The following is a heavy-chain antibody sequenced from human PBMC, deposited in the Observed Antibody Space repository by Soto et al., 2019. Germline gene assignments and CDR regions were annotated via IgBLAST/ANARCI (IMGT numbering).Heavy chain of an antibody. V-gene: IGHV3-7*05. D-gene: IGHD4-4*01. Sequence: PGGSLRLSCAASGFTFSSYWMSWVRQAPGKGLEWVANIKQDGSEKYYVDFVKGRFTISRGDSKNSLYLQMNSLRTEDTAVYYCTRAGILTTPYYFDYWGRGTLVTVSS. CDR2: IKQDGSEK. CDR3: TRAGILTTPYYFDY. CDR1: GFTFSSYW. J-gene: IGHJ4*02.